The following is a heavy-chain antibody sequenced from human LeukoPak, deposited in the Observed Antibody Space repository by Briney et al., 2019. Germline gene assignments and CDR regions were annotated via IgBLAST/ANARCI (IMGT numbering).Heavy chain of an antibody. J-gene: IGHJ4*02. D-gene: IGHD6-13*01. CDR3: ARDPPTDSNWYPDY. CDR2: INQDASHK. Sequence: GGSLRLYCAASGFIFPTYWMSWVRQAPGKGLEWVANINQDASHKNHVESVKGRFTISRDNANNLLFLQMNDLRAEDTAIYYCARDPPTDSNWYPDYWGQGTLVTVSS. CDR1: GFIFPTYW. V-gene: IGHV3-7*01.